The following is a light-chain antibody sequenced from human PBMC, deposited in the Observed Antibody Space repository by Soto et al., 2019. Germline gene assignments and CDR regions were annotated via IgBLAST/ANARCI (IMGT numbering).Light chain of an antibody. Sequence: QPVLTQPPSASGTPGQRVTISCSGSSSNIGSNTVNWYQQLPGTAPKLLIYSNNQRPSGVPDRFSGSKSGTSASLAISGLRSDDEADYFCATWDDSLNGFYVFGTGTKLTVL. V-gene: IGLV1-44*01. CDR3: ATWDDSLNGFYV. CDR1: SSNIGSNT. CDR2: SNN. J-gene: IGLJ1*01.